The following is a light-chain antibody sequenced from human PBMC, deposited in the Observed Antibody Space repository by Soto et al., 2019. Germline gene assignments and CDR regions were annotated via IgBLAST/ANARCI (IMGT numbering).Light chain of an antibody. CDR1: QGISSY. Sequence: DIQMTQSPSTLSASVGDRVTITCRASQGISSYLAWYQQKPGKAPKLLIYAASTLQSGVPSRFSGSGSRTEFTLTISSLQPDDFATYYCQHYASFSGTFGQGTKVDI. CDR3: QHYASFSGT. J-gene: IGKJ1*01. CDR2: AAS. V-gene: IGKV1-5*01.